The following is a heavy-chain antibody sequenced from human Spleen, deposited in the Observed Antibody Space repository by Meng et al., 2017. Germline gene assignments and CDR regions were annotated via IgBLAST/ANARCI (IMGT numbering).Heavy chain of an antibody. CDR1: GYTFTSYA. Sequence: QGQLVQAGAELKKPGASVKVSCNASGYTFTSYAMNWVRQAPGQGLEWMGWINTNTGNPTYAQGFTGRFVFSLDTSVSTAYLQISSLKAEDTAVYYCARGQGIIVPAAMPIDYWGQGTLVTVSS. D-gene: IGHD2-2*01. CDR3: ARGQGIIVPAAMPIDY. CDR2: INTNTGNP. V-gene: IGHV7-4-1*02. J-gene: IGHJ4*02.